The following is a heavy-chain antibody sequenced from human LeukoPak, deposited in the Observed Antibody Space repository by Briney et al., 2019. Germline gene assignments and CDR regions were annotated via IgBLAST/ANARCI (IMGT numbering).Heavy chain of an antibody. CDR1: GGSISSGGYY. J-gene: IGHJ5*02. D-gene: IGHD3-10*01. Sequence: TPSQTLSLTCTVSGGSISSGGYYWSWIRQHPGKGLEWIGYIYYSGSTYYNPSLKSRVTISVDTSKNQFSLKLSSVTAADTAVYYCARDGSNYGSGINWFDPWGQGTLVTVSS. CDR2: IYYSGST. V-gene: IGHV4-31*03. CDR3: ARDGSNYGSGINWFDP.